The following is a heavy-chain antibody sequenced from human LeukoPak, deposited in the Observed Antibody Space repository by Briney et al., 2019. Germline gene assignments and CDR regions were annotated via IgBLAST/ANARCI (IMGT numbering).Heavy chain of an antibody. CDR1: GFSFSGYW. D-gene: IGHD3-22*01. Sequence: GGSLRLSCAASGFSFSGYWMSWVRQAPGKGLEWVASMKEDGSGIYYVDSVKGRFTVSRDNARDSLYLQMDSMRVEDTAVYYCARKFYYESSGHHFDYWGQGTLVTVSS. J-gene: IGHJ4*02. CDR2: MKEDGSGI. V-gene: IGHV3-7*01. CDR3: ARKFYYESSGHHFDY.